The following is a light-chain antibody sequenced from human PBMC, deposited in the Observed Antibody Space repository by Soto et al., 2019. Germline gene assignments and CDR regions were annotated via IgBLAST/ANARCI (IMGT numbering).Light chain of an antibody. CDR3: QQRSNWPLT. V-gene: IGKV3-11*01. J-gene: IGKJ4*01. CDR2: DPS. CDR1: QSVSNS. Sequence: EIVLTQSPATLSLSPGERATLSCRASQSVSNSLAWYQQKPGQAPRLIMYDPSNSATGIPAKFSGSGSGTDFTLTISSLDPEDFAVYYCQQRSNWPLTFGGGTKVDIK.